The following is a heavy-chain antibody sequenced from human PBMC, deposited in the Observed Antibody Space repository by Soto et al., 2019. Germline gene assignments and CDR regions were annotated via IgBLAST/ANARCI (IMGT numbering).Heavy chain of an antibody. CDR3: ARSIVVLTALAY. CDR1: GYTFTSYA. J-gene: IGHJ4*02. CDR2: INAGNGNT. D-gene: IGHD2-21*02. Sequence: QVQLVQSGAEEKKPGASVKVSCKASGYTFTSYAMHWVRQAPGQRLEWMGWINAGNGNTKYSQKFQGRFTITRDTSASTANMELSSLRSEDTAVYYCARSIVVLTALAYWGQGTLVTVSS. V-gene: IGHV1-3*05.